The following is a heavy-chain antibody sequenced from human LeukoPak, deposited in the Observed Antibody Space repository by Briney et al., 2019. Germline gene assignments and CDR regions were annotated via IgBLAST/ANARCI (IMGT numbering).Heavy chain of an antibody. CDR3: ARDPHYYGSGSYLY. CDR1: GYTFTSYY. CDR2: FNPTGDST. D-gene: IGHD3-10*01. J-gene: IGHJ4*02. Sequence: VASVKVSCKASGYTFTSYYMHWVRQAPGQGLEWMGLFNPTGDSTGYAQKFQGRVTMTRDKSTSTVYMELSSLRSEDTAAYYCARDPHYYGSGSYLYWGQGTLVTVSS. V-gene: IGHV1-46*01.